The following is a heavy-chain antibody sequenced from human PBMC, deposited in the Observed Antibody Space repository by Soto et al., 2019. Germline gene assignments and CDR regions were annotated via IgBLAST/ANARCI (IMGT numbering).Heavy chain of an antibody. CDR2: IYYSGST. D-gene: IGHD2-21*02. V-gene: IGHV4-31*03. CDR3: ATDGDLRRFAY. CDR1: GGSISSGDYY. J-gene: IGHJ4*02. Sequence: TLSLTCTVSGGSISSGDYYWSWIRQHPGKGLEYIGYIYYSGSTYYNPSLKSRATISLDTSKNQLSLKLSSVTAADTAVYYCATDGDLRRFAYWGQGTLVTVSS.